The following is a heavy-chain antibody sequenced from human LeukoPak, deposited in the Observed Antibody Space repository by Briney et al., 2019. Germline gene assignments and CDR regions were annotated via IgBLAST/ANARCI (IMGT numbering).Heavy chain of an antibody. CDR2: IGGSGATT. CDR3: SKDRGGTLGDYFDF. J-gene: IGHJ4*02. CDR1: GFTFSSYA. V-gene: IGHV3-23*01. Sequence: GGSLRLSCAVSGFTFSSYATSWVRQAPGKGLEWVSAIGGSGATTHYADSVKGRFTIARDNSKNTLYLQMNSLRAEDTAVYYCSKDRGGTLGDYFDFWGQGTLVTVSS. D-gene: IGHD3-10*01.